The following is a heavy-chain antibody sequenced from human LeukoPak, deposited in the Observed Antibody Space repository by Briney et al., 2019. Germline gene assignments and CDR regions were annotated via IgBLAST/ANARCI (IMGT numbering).Heavy chain of an antibody. CDR2: INPNSGGT. CDR3: TQYYYDSSGLRWFDP. CDR1: GYTFTGYY. D-gene: IGHD3-22*01. Sequence: ASVKVSCKASGYTFTGYYMHWVRQAPGQGLEWMGRINPNSGGTNYAQKFQGRVTMTRDTSISTAYMELSRLRSDDTAVYYRTQYYYDSSGLRWFDPWGQGTLVTVSS. V-gene: IGHV1-2*06. J-gene: IGHJ5*02.